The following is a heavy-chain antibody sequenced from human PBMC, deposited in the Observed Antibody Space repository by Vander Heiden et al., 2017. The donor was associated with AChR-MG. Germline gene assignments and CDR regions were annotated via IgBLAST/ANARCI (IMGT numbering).Heavy chain of an antibody. CDR3: ARVPTYSSSSEGLHYYYYYYGMDV. CDR1: GYTFTSYG. D-gene: IGHD6-6*01. V-gene: IGHV1-18*01. Sequence: QVQLVQSGAEVKKPGASVKVSCKASGYTFTSYGISWVRQAPGQGLEWMGWISAYNGNTNYAQKLQGRVTMTTDTSTSTAYMELRSLRSDDTAVYYCARVPTYSSSSEGLHYYYYYYGMDVWGQGTTVTVSS. CDR2: ISAYNGNT. J-gene: IGHJ6*02.